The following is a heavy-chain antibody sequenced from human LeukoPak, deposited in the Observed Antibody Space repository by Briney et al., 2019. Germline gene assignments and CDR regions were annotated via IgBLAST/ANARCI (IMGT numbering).Heavy chain of an antibody. CDR1: GFTFSDYA. D-gene: IGHD2-15*01. CDR3: TRDGGFLYYLDY. CDR2: IRSKAYGGTT. Sequence: GGSLRLSCTASGFTFSDYAVNWVRQAPGKGVEWVAFIRSKAYGGTTEYAASVKGRFTFSRDDSKSIAYLQMNNLKTEDTAVYYCTRDGGFLYYLDYWGQGALVTVSS. V-gene: IGHV3-49*04. J-gene: IGHJ4*02.